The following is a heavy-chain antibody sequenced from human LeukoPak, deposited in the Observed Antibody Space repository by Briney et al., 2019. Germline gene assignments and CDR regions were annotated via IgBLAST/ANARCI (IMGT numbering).Heavy chain of an antibody. J-gene: IGHJ4*02. CDR3: ARDMVDIAVAPWEYFDY. V-gene: IGHV1-69*04. CDR2: IIPILGIA. Sequence: GASVKVSCKASGGTFSSYAISWVRQAPGQGLEWMGRIIPILGIANYAQKFQGRVTITADKSTSTAYMELSSLRSEDTAVYYCARDMVDIAVAPWEYFDYWGQGTLVTVSS. CDR1: GGTFSSYA. D-gene: IGHD6-19*01.